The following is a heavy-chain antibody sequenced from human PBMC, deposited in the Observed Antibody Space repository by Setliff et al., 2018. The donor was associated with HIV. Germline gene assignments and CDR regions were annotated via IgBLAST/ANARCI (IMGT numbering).Heavy chain of an antibody. J-gene: IGHJ3*02. V-gene: IGHV3-7*01. CDR2: INEDGSQK. CDR3: AKDRDSSSWYGPDAFDI. Sequence: GGSLRLSCAASGFTSSTYWMSWVRQAPGKGLEWVANINEDGSQKYYVDSVKGRFTISRDNSKNTLYLQMNSLRAEDTAVYYCAKDRDSSSWYGPDAFDIWGQGTMVTVSS. CDR1: GFTSSTYW. D-gene: IGHD6-13*01.